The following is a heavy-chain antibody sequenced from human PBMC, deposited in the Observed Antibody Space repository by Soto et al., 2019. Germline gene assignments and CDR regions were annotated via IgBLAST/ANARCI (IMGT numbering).Heavy chain of an antibody. Sequence: LRLSCAASGFTFCNYEMHRVRQAPGKGLEYVSGISNNGAHTDYAKSVKGRFTISRDNSENTLYLQMGSLRAEDMALYYCARRGYGSRWPNVYMDVWGKGTTVTVSS. CDR2: ISNNGAHT. J-gene: IGHJ6*03. D-gene: IGHD6-13*01. CDR1: GFTFCNYE. V-gene: IGHV3-64*01. CDR3: ARRGYGSRWPNVYMDV.